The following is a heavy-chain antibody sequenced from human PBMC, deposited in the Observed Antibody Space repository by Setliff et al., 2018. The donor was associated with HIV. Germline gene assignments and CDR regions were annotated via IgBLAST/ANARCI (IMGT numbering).Heavy chain of an antibody. J-gene: IGHJ4*02. CDR3: ARSDHSSGYYYNFDY. Sequence: ASVKVSCKASGYTFTGYHIHWVRQAPGQGLEWMGWINPNIGGTNSAQKFQGRVTMTRDTSISTAYMILSRLRSDDTAVYYCARSDHSSGYYYNFDYWGQGTLVTVSS. CDR2: INPNIGGT. V-gene: IGHV1-2*02. D-gene: IGHD3-22*01. CDR1: GYTFTGYH.